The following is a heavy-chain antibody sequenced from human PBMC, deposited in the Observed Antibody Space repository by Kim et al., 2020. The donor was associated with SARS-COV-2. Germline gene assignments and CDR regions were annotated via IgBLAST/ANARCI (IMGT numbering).Heavy chain of an antibody. Sequence: SETLSLTCAVSGGSISSSNWWSWVRQPPGKGLEWIGEIYHSGSTNYNPSLKSRVTISVDKSKNQFSLKLSSVTAADTAVYYCASSNDYGEPALGYWGQGTLVTVSS. CDR3: ASSNDYGEPALGY. D-gene: IGHD4-17*01. CDR1: GGSISSSNW. CDR2: IYHSGST. V-gene: IGHV4-4*02. J-gene: IGHJ4*02.